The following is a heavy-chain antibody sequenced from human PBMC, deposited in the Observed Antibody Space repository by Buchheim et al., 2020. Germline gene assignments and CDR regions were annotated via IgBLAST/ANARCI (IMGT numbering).Heavy chain of an antibody. CDR3: ARAVVVTNWFDP. V-gene: IGHV4-59*08. Sequence: QVQLQESGPGLVKPSETLSLTCTVSGDSISSYYWSWIRQPPGKGLEWIGYFYYSGSTNYNPSLKSRVTLSVDTSKNQLSMKLSSVTAADTAVYYCARAVVVTNWFDPWGQGTL. J-gene: IGHJ5*02. CDR1: GDSISSYY. D-gene: IGHD4-23*01. CDR2: FYYSGST.